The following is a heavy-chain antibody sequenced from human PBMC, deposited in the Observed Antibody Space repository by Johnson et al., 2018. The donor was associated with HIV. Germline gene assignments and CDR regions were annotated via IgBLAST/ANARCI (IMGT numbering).Heavy chain of an antibody. J-gene: IGHJ3*02. D-gene: IGHD3-22*01. CDR2: IKQDGSEK. CDR3: TRGLVDYYDSSGYDDWGAFDI. Sequence: VQLVESGGGLVQPGGSLRLSCAVCGFTFSSYWMTWVRQAPGKGLEWVANIKQDGSEKYYVDSVKGRFTISRDNAKNSLYLQMKSLKDEDTAVYYCTRGLVDYYDSSGYDDWGAFDIWGQGTMVIVSS. CDR1: GFTFSSYW. V-gene: IGHV3-7*01.